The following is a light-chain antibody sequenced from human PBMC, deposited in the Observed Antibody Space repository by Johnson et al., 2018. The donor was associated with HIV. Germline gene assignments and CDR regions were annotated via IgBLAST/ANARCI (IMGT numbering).Light chain of an antibody. CDR1: SSNIWNNY. V-gene: IGLV1-51*02. CDR3: GTWDTSLSASYV. CDR2: ENH. Sequence: PPSLSAAPGQRVTISCSGSSSNIWNNYVSWYQQLPGTAPRLLVYENHRRPSGIPDRFSGSKSGTSATLDITGLQTGDEADYYCGTWDTSLSASYVFGTGTKVTVL. J-gene: IGLJ1*01.